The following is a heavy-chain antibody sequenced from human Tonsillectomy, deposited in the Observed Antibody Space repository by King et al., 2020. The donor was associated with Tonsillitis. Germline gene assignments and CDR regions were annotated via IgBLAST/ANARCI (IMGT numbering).Heavy chain of an antibody. J-gene: IGHJ4*02. Sequence: VQLVESGGGLVQPGGSLRLSCAASGFTFSSYSMNWVRQAPGKGLEWVSYISSSSSTIYYAESVKGRFTISRDNTKNSLYLQMNSLRAEDTAVYYCAEGSGSYGYWGQGTLVTVSS. D-gene: IGHD3-10*01. CDR1: GFTFSSYS. CDR2: ISSSSSTI. V-gene: IGHV3-48*01. CDR3: AEGSGSYGY.